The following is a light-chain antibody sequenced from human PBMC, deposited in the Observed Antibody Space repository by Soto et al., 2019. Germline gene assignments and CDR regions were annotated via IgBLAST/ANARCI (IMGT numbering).Light chain of an antibody. CDR1: SGHSSYA. Sequence: QAVLTQSPSASASLGASVKLTCTLSSGHSSYAIAWHQQQPEKGPRYLMNLNSDGSHSKGDGIPDRFSGSSSGAERYLTISSLQSEDEADYYWQTWGTGTYVVFGGGTKLTVL. CDR3: QTWGTGTYVV. V-gene: IGLV4-69*01. CDR2: LNSDGSH. J-gene: IGLJ2*01.